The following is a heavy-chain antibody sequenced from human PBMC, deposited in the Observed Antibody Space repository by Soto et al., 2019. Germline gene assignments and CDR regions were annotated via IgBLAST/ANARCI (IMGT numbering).Heavy chain of an antibody. J-gene: IGHJ5*01. CDR3: ARDLGAGFGDWFDS. V-gene: IGHV1-18*04. CDR1: GYAFSSYG. D-gene: IGHD3-16*01. Sequence: QVQLVQSGAEVKKPGASVKVSCKASGYAFSSYGITWVRQAPGQGLEWMGWISIFDGKTNDAQKFQGRVTMTADTSTKKAYMELRSLTSDDTAVYYCARDLGAGFGDWFDSWGPGTLVTVSA. CDR2: ISIFDGKT.